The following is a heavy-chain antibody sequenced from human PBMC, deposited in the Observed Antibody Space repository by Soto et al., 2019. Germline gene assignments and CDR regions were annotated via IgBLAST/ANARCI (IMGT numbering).Heavy chain of an antibody. J-gene: IGHJ6*02. Sequence: PGGSLRLSCAASGFTFSSYNMNWVRQAPGKGLEWVSYFSSSSGTIYYADSVKGRFTISRDNAKNSLYLQMNSLRAEDTAVYYCARDPYGMDVWGQGTTVTVSS. CDR3: ARDPYGMDV. CDR1: GFTFSSYN. V-gene: IGHV3-48*01. CDR2: FSSSSGTI.